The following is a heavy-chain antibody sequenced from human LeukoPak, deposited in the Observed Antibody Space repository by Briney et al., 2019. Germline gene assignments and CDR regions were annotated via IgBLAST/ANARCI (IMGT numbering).Heavy chain of an antibody. J-gene: IGHJ4*02. D-gene: IGHD3-10*01. Sequence: GSLRLSCAASGFTFSTYTMNWVRQAPGKGLEWVSSISSSSSYIYYADSVKGRFTISRDNAKNSLHLQMNSLRAEDTAVYYCARDGRGYYGSGSYPFDYWGQGTLVTVSS. CDR1: GFTFSTYT. CDR2: ISSSSSYI. CDR3: ARDGRGYYGSGSYPFDY. V-gene: IGHV3-21*01.